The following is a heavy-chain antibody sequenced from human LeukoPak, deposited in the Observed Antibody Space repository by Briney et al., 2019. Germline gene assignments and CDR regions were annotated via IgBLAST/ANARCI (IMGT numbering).Heavy chain of an antibody. V-gene: IGHV3-53*01. J-gene: IGHJ6*02. CDR1: GFTVSSNY. CDR2: IYSGGST. CDR3: ARDRIATTVTTYNYYGMDV. Sequence: GGSLRLSCAASGFTVSSNYMSWVRQAPGKGLEWVSVIYSGGSTYYADSVKGRFTISRDNSKNTLYLQMNSLRAEDTAVYYCARDRIATTVTTYNYYGMDVWGQGTTVTVSS. D-gene: IGHD4-17*01.